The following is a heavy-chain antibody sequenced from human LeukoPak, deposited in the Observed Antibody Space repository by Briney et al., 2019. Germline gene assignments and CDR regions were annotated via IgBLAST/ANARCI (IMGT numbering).Heavy chain of an antibody. J-gene: IGHJ5*02. CDR1: GFTFSSYG. CDR2: ITGNGANT. D-gene: IGHD3-10*01. V-gene: IGHV3-23*01. Sequence: SGGSLRLFCAASGFTFSSYGMSWVRQAPGKGLEWVSAITGNGANTFYADSVKGRFTISRDNSKNTMYLQMNSLRAEDTALYYCARDRSGSYPNWFDPWGQGTLVTVSS. CDR3: ARDRSGSYPNWFDP.